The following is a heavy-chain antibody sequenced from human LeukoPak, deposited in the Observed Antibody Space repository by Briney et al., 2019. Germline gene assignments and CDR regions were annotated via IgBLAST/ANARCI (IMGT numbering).Heavy chain of an antibody. V-gene: IGHV3-11*04. D-gene: IGHD6-13*01. J-gene: IGHJ5*02. Sequence: NPGGSLRLSCAASGFTFTDYYMSWIRQAPGKGLEWISYISDSGSTTYHADSVKGRFSISRDNAKNLLYLQMNSLRAEDTAVYYCARGAAAGIVGWLDPWGQGTLVTVSS. CDR3: ARGAAAGIVGWLDP. CDR1: GFTFTDYY. CDR2: ISDSGSTT.